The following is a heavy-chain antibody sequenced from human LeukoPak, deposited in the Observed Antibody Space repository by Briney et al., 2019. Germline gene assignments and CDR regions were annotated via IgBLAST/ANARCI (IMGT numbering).Heavy chain of an antibody. CDR2: IYYSGRT. CDR3: ARRRYYDGSGYLE. J-gene: IGHJ1*01. D-gene: IGHD3-22*01. CDR1: GDSVSRSDSY. Sequence: SETLSLTCSVSGDSVSRSDSYWDWIRQPPGKGLEWIGTIYYSGRTYYSPSLKSRVAMSVDPSNNQFSLNLRSVTAADTALYYCARRRYYDGSGYLEWGQGTLLSVSS. V-gene: IGHV4-39*01.